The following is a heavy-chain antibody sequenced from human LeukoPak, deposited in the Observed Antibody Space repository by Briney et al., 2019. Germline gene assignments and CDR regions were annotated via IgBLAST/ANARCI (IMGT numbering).Heavy chain of an antibody. D-gene: IGHD1-26*01. J-gene: IGHJ4*02. CDR3: ATYHTGSYKYFFDY. Sequence: GESLKISCKGSGYSFTNYWIGWVRQMPGKGLEWMGIISPGDSDTRYSPSFQGQVTISADKSISTAYLQWSSLKASDTAVYYCATYHTGSYKYFFDYWGQGTLVTVSS. V-gene: IGHV5-51*01. CDR2: ISPGDSDT. CDR1: GYSFTNYW.